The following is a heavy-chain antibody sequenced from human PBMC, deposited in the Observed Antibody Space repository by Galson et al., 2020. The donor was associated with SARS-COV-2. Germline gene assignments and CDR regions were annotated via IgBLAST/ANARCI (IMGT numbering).Heavy chain of an antibody. V-gene: IGHV4-61*02. CDR2: IYTSGST. CDR1: GDSNSSGNYY. J-gene: IGHJ6*02. CDR3: ARIDPYYYYGMDD. D-gene: IGHD3-22*01. Sequence: TLSLTCTVSGDSNSSGNYYWNWIRQPAGKGLQWLGRIYTSGSTNYNPSLKSRVTISVDTSKNQFSLKLVSVTAADTAVYYCARIDPYYYYGMDDWGQGTTVTVSS.